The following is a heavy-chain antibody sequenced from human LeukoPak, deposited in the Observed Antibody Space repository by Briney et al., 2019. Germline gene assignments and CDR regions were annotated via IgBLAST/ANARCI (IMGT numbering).Heavy chain of an antibody. V-gene: IGHV3-7*05. Sequence: GGSLRLSCAASGFTFGSYWMGWVRQAPGKGLEWVASIKEDGSEIYYVDSVKGRFTISRDNAKNSLFLQMNSLRAEDTVVYFCARITSYTFNNWGQGTMVTVSS. CDR1: GFTFGSYW. CDR3: ARITSYTFNN. J-gene: IGHJ3*02. CDR2: IKEDGSEI. D-gene: IGHD2-2*02.